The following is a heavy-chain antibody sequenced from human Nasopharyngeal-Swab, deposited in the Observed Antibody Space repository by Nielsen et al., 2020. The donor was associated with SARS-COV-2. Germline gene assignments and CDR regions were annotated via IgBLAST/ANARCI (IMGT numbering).Heavy chain of an antibody. V-gene: IGHV3-9*01. CDR2: ISWDNGNI. J-gene: IGHJ3*01. CDR3: VKDNLLRAFDL. Sequence: SLKISCAASGFTFDDYAIHWVRQAPGRGLEWVSGISWDNGNIGYADSVKGRFTISRDNAKNSLYLQMNSLRAEDTALYYCVKDNLLRAFDLWGQGTMVTVSS. D-gene: IGHD2-15*01. CDR1: GFTFDDYA.